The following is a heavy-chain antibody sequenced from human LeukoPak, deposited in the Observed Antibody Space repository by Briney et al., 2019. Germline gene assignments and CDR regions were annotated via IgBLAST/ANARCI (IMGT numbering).Heavy chain of an antibody. CDR3: ASSPSGIVAWSDY. CDR1: GFTFSSYA. V-gene: IGHV3-30-3*01. D-gene: IGHD3-22*01. Sequence: GRSLRLSCAASGFTFSSYAMHWVRQAPGKGLEWVAVISYDGSNKYYADPVKGRFTISRDNSKNTLYLQMNSLRAEDTAVYYCASSPSGIVAWSDYWGQGTLVTVSS. CDR2: ISYDGSNK. J-gene: IGHJ4*02.